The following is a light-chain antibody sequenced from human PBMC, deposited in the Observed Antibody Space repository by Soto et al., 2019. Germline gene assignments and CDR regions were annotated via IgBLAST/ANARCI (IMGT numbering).Light chain of an antibody. V-gene: IGLV1-40*01. Sequence: QSVLTQPPSVSGAPGQRVTISCTGSSSNIGAGHVVHWYQQLPRRAPHLLIYGSSNRPSGVPDRFSGSKSGTSASLAITGLQAEDEAEYYCQSYDNTLSASVFGGGTKLTVL. J-gene: IGLJ2*01. CDR1: SSNIGAGHV. CDR3: QSYDNTLSASV. CDR2: GSS.